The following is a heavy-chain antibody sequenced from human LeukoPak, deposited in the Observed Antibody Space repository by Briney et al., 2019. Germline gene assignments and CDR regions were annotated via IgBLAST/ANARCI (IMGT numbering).Heavy chain of an antibody. D-gene: IGHD4-23*01. J-gene: IGHJ4*02. CDR2: IYYSGST. Sequence: SETLSLTCTVSGGSISTYYWSWIREPTGKGLEWIGYIYYSGSTKYNPSLKRRVTLSVDMSRNHFSLKLSSVTAADTAVYYCARDYGGKFDYWGRGTLVTVSS. V-gene: IGHV4-59*01. CDR3: ARDYGGKFDY. CDR1: GGSISTYY.